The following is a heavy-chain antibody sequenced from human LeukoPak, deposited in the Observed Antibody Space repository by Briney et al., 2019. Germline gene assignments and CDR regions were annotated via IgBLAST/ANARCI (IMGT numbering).Heavy chain of an antibody. CDR3: ARVAGGGGYSSGWYRTPNWYFDL. D-gene: IGHD6-19*01. CDR1: GGSISSYY. V-gene: IGHV4-59*04. Sequence: SETLSLTCTVSGGSISSYYWSWIRQPPGKGLEWIGSIYHSGSTYYNPSLKSRVTISVDTSKNQFSLKLSSVTAADTAVYYCARVAGGGGYSSGWYRTPNWYFDLWGRGTLVTVSS. J-gene: IGHJ2*01. CDR2: IYHSGST.